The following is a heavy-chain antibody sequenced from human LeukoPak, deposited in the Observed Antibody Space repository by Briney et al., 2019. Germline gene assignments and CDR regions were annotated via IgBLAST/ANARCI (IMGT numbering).Heavy chain of an antibody. D-gene: IGHD1-26*01. CDR2: ISPSNNYI. CDR1: GFSFSGYS. J-gene: IGHJ3*02. V-gene: IGHV3-21*06. CDR3: ARGSAFDI. Sequence: PGGSLRLSCAASGFSFSGYSINWVRQAPGKGLEWVSSISPSNNYIYYVDSVKGRFTISRDNAKNSLYLQMNSLRAEDTAVYYCARGSAFDIWGQGTMVTVSS.